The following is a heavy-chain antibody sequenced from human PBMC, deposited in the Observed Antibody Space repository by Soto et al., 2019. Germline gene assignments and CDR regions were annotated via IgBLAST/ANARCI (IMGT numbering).Heavy chain of an antibody. V-gene: IGHV1-18*01. CDR3: ARSIAAAEFYVDYERGYYFDY. J-gene: IGHJ4*02. CDR2: ISAYNGNT. D-gene: IGHD6-13*01. Sequence: QVQLVQSGAEVKEPGASVKVSCEASGYTFTSYGISWVRQAPGQGLEWMGWISAYNGNTNYAQKLHDRVTMTTDTSTSTAYMELRRLTSDDTAVYYCARSIAAAEFYVDYERGYYFDYWGQGTLVTVSS. CDR1: GYTFTSYG.